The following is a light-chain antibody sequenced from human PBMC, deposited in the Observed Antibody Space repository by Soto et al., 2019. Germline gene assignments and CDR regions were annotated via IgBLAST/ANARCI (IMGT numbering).Light chain of an antibody. V-gene: IGKV1-39*01. CDR2: GAS. CDR1: QNIKSY. Sequence: DIQMTQSPTSLSASVGDRVTITCRASQNIKSYLNWYQHKPGKAPNLPIFGASGLQGGVPSRFSGSGSGTDFTLTIYSLQPEDFATYYCQQTYNVPDTFGQGTKLEIQ. CDR3: QQTYNVPDT. J-gene: IGKJ2*01.